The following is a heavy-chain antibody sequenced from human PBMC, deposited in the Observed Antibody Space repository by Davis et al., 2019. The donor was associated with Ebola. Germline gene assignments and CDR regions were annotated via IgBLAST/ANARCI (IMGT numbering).Heavy chain of an antibody. CDR1: GYTFTNYY. CDR3: TRDKRVTGPSFDN. CDR2: INPNDGRT. D-gene: IGHD2-21*02. Sequence: AASVKVSCKASGYTFTNYYMHWVRQAPGQGLEWMGMINPNDGRTIYAQKFQGRVILTTDTSTSTAYMELRSLRSDDTAVYYCTRDKRVTGPSFDNWGQGTLVTVSS. J-gene: IGHJ5*02. V-gene: IGHV1-46*01.